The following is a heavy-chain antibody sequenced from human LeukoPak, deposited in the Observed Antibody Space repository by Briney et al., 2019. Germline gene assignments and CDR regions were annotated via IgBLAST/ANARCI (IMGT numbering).Heavy chain of an antibody. D-gene: IGHD5-18*01. CDR1: GGSFSGYY. V-gene: IGHV4-34*01. CDR3: ARYGDTAMGPIDY. Sequence: SETLSLTRAVYGGSFSGYYWSWIRQPPGKGLEWIGEINHSGSTNYNPSLKSRVTISVDTSKNQFSLKLSSVTAADTAVYYCARYGDTAMGPIDYWGQGTLVTVSS. CDR2: INHSGST. J-gene: IGHJ4*02.